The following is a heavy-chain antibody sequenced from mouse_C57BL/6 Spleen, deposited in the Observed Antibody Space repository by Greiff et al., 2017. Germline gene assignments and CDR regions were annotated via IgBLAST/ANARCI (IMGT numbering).Heavy chain of an antibody. CDR1: GFTFSDYG. Sequence: EVKLVESGGGLVKPGGSLKLSCAASGFTFSDYGMHWVRQAPEKGLEWVAYISSGSSTIYYADTVKGRFTISRDNAKNTLFLQMTSLRSEDTAMYYCARGIYSYWYFDGWGTGTTVTVSS. V-gene: IGHV5-17*01. CDR2: ISSGSSTI. D-gene: IGHD2-1*01. J-gene: IGHJ1*03. CDR3: ARGIYSYWYFDG.